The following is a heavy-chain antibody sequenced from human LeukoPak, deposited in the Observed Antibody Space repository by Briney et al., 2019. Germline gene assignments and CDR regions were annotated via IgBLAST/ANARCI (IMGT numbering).Heavy chain of an antibody. CDR3: ARDRPWELTYTFDY. J-gene: IGHJ4*02. CDR2: INPNSGGT. CDR1: GYTFTGYY. D-gene: IGHD1-26*01. V-gene: IGHV1-2*02. Sequence: GASVKVSCKASGYTFTGYYMHWVRQAPGQGLEWMGWINPNSGGTNYAQKFQGRVTMTRDTSISTAYMELSRLRSDDTAVYYCARDRPWELTYTFDYWGQGTLVTVSS.